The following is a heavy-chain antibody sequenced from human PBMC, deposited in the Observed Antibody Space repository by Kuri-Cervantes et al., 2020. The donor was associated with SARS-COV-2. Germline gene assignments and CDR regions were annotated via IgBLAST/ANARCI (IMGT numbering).Heavy chain of an antibody. V-gene: IGHV3-7*01. CDR2: IKQDGSEK. CDR1: GFTFSSYS. D-gene: IGHD2-15*01. Sequence: GESLKISCAASGFTFSSYSMNWVRQAPGKGLEWVANIKQDGSEKYYVDSVKGRFTISRDNAKNSLYLQMNSLRAEDTAVYYCARDKEDTYTGWFDPWGQGTLVTVSS. CDR3: ARDKEDTYTGWFDP. J-gene: IGHJ5*02.